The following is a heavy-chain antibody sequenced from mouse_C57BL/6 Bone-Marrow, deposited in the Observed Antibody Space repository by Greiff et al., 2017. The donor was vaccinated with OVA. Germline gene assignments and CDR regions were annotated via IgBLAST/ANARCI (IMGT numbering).Heavy chain of an antibody. CDR1: GYTFTDYY. V-gene: IGHV1-77*01. J-gene: IGHJ2*01. Sequence: VQLQQSGAELVKPGASVKLSCKASGYTFTDYYINWVKQRPGQGLEWIGKIDPGSGSTYYNEKFKGKATLTADKASSTAYMPLSSLTSEDSAVYFCARIPRVTHFDYWGQGTTLTVSS. D-gene: IGHD3-1*01. CDR2: IDPGSGST. CDR3: ARIPRVTHFDY.